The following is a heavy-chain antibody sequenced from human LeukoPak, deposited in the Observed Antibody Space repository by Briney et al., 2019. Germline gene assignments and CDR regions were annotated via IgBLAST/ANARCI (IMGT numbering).Heavy chain of an antibody. Sequence: PSETLSLTCTVSGGSISSQYWSWIRQPPGKGLEWIGYIYTSGSTNYNPSLKSRVTISVDTSKNQFSLKLSSVTAADTAVYYCARGGNWFDPWGQGTLVTVSS. CDR1: GGSISSQY. V-gene: IGHV4-4*09. J-gene: IGHJ5*02. CDR2: IYTSGST. CDR3: ARGGNWFDP.